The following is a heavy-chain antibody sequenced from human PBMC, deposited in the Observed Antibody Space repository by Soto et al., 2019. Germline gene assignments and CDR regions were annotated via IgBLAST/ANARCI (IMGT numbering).Heavy chain of an antibody. CDR3: ARVGPTVTTSNDTASTGIYTLAILSARQISGASVKVSCKASEY. CDR1: GYTFTSYG. CDR2: ISAYNGNT. J-gene: IGHJ1*01. V-gene: IGHV1-18*01. Sequence: ASVKVSCKASGYTFTSYGISWVRQAPGQGLEWMGWISAYNGNTNYAQKLQGRGTMTTDTSTSTAYMELRSLRSDDTAVYYCARVGPTVTTSNDTASTGIYTLAILSARQISGASVKVSCKASEY. D-gene: IGHD4-17*01.